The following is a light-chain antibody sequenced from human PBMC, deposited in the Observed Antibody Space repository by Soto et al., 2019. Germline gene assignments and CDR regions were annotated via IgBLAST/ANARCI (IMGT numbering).Light chain of an antibody. CDR1: QSISSW. Sequence: DIQMTQSPSTLSASVGDRVTITCRASQSISSWLAWYQQKPGKAPKLLIYKASSLESGVPSRFGGSGSGTEFTLSISSLQPDDFATYHCQQYESFPRTFGQGTKVEIK. CDR3: QQYESFPRT. V-gene: IGKV1-5*03. J-gene: IGKJ1*01. CDR2: KAS.